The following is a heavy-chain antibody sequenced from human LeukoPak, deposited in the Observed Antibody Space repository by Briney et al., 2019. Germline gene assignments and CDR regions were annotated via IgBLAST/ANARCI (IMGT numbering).Heavy chain of an antibody. D-gene: IGHD3-22*01. CDR3: ARVTISSSSGYYWYPD. CDR1: GFTFSSYD. Sequence: SGSLSLSCAVSGFTFSSYDMNWIRQPTGKGLEWVSDIYYSGSTNYNPSLKSRVTISVDTSKNQFSLKLSSVTAADTAVYYCARVTISSSSGYYWYPDWGQGTLVTVSS. V-gene: IGHV4-59*01. J-gene: IGHJ4*02. CDR2: IYYSGST.